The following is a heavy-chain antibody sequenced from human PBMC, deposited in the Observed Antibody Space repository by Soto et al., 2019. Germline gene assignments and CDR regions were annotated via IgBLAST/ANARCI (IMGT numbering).Heavy chain of an antibody. V-gene: IGHV4-4*07. CDR1: GGSISGFF. CDR3: ARGGSTHYYYGLDV. J-gene: IGHJ6*02. CDR2: VAASGST. Sequence: SETLSLTCTVSGGSISGFFWTWVRQPPGMPLEGLGHVAASGSTAYNPSLRSRLSLSLDVSKNRFSLELTSVTAADTATYFCARGGSTHYYYGLDVWGQGTTVTVSS.